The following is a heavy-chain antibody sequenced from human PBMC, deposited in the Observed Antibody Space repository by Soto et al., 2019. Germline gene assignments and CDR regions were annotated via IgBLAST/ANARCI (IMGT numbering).Heavy chain of an antibody. Sequence: ASVKVSCKASVYTFTTYGISWVRQAPGQGLEWLGWINTHNGNTNYAQNLQGRVIMTADTSTSTAYMELRSLRSDDTAIYYCTREGSAPYYYYGMDAWGQGTTVTVSS. CDR2: INTHNGNT. J-gene: IGHJ6*02. D-gene: IGHD3-10*01. V-gene: IGHV1-18*01. CDR1: VYTFTTYG. CDR3: TREGSAPYYYYGMDA.